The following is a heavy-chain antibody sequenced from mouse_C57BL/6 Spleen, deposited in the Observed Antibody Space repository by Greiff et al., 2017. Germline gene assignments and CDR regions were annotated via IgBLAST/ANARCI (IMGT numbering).Heavy chain of an antibody. J-gene: IGHJ4*01. D-gene: IGHD1-2*01. CDR2: IYPGDGDT. V-gene: IGHV1-82*01. CDR3: AFTTAYAMDY. Sequence: VQLQQSGPELVKPGASVKISCKASGYAFSSSWMNWVKQRPGKGLEWIGRIYPGDGDTNYNGKFKGTATLTADKSSGTAYMQLSSLTSEDSAVYFCAFTTAYAMDYWGQGTSVTVSS. CDR1: GYAFSSSW.